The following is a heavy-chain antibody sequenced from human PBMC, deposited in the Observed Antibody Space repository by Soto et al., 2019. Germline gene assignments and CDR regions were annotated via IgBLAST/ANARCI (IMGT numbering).Heavy chain of an antibody. CDR3: ARGVAVAGIVDY. CDR1: GGSISSSSYY. D-gene: IGHD6-19*01. CDR2: IYYSGST. J-gene: IGHJ4*02. V-gene: IGHV4-39*01. Sequence: PSETLSLTCTVSGGSISSSSYYWGWIRQPPGKGLEWIGSIYYSGSTYYNPSLKSRVTISVDTSKNQFSLKLSSVTAADTAVYYCARGVAVAGIVDYWGQGTLVTVSS.